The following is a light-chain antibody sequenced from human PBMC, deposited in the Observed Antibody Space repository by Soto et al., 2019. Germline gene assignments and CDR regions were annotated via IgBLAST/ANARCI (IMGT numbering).Light chain of an antibody. V-gene: IGKV3-20*01. CDR3: QQYGSSLEIT. CDR2: GAS. CDR1: QSVSSSY. J-gene: IGKJ4*01. Sequence: EIVLTQSPGTLSLSPGERATLSCRASQSVSSSYLAWYQQKPGQAPRLIIYGASSRATGIPDRFSGSGSGTDFTLTISRLEPEDFAVYYCQQYGSSLEITFGGGTKVEIK.